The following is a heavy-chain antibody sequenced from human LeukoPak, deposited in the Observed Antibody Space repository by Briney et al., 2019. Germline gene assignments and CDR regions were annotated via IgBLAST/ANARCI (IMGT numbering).Heavy chain of an antibody. CDR1: GFTLTTYA. D-gene: IGHD1-26*01. V-gene: IGHV3-30*07. Sequence: GGSLRLSCAVSGFTLTTYAMHWVRQAPGKGLEWVAMFSYDGSIRYNADSVQGRFTISRDNSKNTLYLQMNSLRVEDTAVYYCARNRGTPPRYMDVWGKGTTVTVSS. CDR3: ARNRGTPPRYMDV. J-gene: IGHJ6*03. CDR2: FSYDGSIR.